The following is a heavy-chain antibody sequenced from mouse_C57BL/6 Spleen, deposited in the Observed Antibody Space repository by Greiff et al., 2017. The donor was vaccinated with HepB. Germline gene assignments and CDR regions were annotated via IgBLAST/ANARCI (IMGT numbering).Heavy chain of an antibody. Sequence: VQLQQSGPELVKPGASVKISCKASGYSFTDYNMNWVKQSNGKSLEWIGVINPNYGTTSYNQMFKGKATLTVDQSSSTAYMQLNSLTSGDSAVYYCARGYGSSYRYLDVWGTGTTVTVSS. CDR1: GYSFTDYN. J-gene: IGHJ1*03. CDR3: ARGYGSSYRYLDV. D-gene: IGHD1-1*01. V-gene: IGHV1-39*01. CDR2: INPNYGTT.